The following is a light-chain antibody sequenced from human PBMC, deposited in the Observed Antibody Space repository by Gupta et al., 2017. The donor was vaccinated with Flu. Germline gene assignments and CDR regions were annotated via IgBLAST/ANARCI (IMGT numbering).Light chain of an antibody. V-gene: IGLV7-46*01. CDR1: TGAVTSGHY. CDR2: DTS. Sequence: QAVVTQEPSLTVSPGGTVTLTCGSSTGAVTSGHYPYWFQQKPGQAPRTLIYDTSNKHSWNPARFSGSLLGGKAALTLSGAQPEDEADYYCLLSYSGARPVVFGGGTKLTVL. J-gene: IGLJ3*02. CDR3: LLSYSGARPVV.